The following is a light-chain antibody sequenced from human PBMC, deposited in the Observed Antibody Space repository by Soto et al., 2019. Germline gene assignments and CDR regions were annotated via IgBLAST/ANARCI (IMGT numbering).Light chain of an antibody. J-gene: IGLJ1*01. Sequence: QSVLTQPASVSGSPGQSITISGTGTSSDVGSYNYVSWYQHHPGKAPKLIIYDVSDRPSGVSNRFSASKSGNTASLTISGLQAEDEADYSCSSYTSSNTEVFGPGTKVTVL. CDR2: DVS. CDR3: SSYTSSNTEV. CDR1: SSDVGSYNY. V-gene: IGLV2-14*03.